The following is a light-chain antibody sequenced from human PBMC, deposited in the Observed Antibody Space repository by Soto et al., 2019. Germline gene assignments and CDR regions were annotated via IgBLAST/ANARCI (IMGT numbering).Light chain of an antibody. CDR3: QHYNSHPVT. J-gene: IGKJ1*01. CDR2: KAS. V-gene: IGKV1-5*03. Sequence: MTMSPAAVSVSIEDRVTISCRASRWLAWYQQKPGKAPKLLIYKASSLESGVPSRFSGSGSGTEFTLTISSLQPEDFATYYCQHYNSHPVTFGQGTKVDIK. CDR1: RW.